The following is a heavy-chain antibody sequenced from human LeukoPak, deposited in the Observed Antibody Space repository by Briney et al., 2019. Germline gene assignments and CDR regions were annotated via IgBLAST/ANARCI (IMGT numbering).Heavy chain of an antibody. V-gene: IGHV3-23*01. CDR3: AKLIYPLHSSGYLDY. J-gene: IGHJ4*02. CDR1: GFTFSSYA. D-gene: IGHD3-22*01. Sequence: AGGSLRLSCAASGFTFSSYAMSWVRQAPGKGLERVSAISGSGGSTYYADSVKGRFTISRDNSKNTLYLQMNSLRAEDTAVYYCAKLIYPLHSSGYLDYWGQGTLVTVSS. CDR2: ISGSGGST.